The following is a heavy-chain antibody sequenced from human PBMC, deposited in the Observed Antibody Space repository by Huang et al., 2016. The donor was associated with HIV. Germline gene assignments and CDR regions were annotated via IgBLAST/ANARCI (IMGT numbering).Heavy chain of an antibody. V-gene: IGHV3-21*01. Sequence: EVQLVESGGGLVKPGGSLRLSCAASGFTFSSYSRNWVRQAPGKVRDWVSSIRSSSSNIDYADSVKGRFTSSRDNAKNSLYLQMNSLRAEDTAVYYCARVGGVAAGTFGTFDIWGQGTMVTVSS. J-gene: IGHJ3*02. CDR3: ARVGGVAAGTFGTFDI. CDR2: IRSSSSNI. D-gene: IGHD6-19*01. CDR1: GFTFSSYS.